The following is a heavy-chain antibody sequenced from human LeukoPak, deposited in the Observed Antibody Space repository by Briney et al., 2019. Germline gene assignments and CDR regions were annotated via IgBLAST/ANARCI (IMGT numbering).Heavy chain of an antibody. CDR2: ISSSSSYI. D-gene: IGHD1-20*01. V-gene: IGHV3-21*01. CDR1: GFTFSSYS. J-gene: IGHJ4*02. CDR3: ARGGNWNDPYFDY. Sequence: GGSLRLSCAASGFTFSSYSMHWVRQAPGKGLGWVSSISSSSSYIYYADSVKGRFTISRDNAKNSLYLQMNSLRAEDTAVYYCARGGNWNDPYFDYWGQGTLVTVSS.